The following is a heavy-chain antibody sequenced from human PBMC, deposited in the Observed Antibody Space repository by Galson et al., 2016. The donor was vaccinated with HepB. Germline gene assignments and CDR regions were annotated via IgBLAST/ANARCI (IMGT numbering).Heavy chain of an antibody. V-gene: IGHV3-48*02. J-gene: IGHJ6*02. CDR3: AKDAMPYGMDV. Sequence: SLRLSCAASGFSFETYSMNWVRRSPGKGLQWLAHISTTGSPKYYADSVRGRVTISRDNAKSLLFLQMDSLRDDDTGLYFCAKDAMPYGMDVWGPGTTVTVS. CDR1: GFSFETYS. CDR2: ISTTGSPK. D-gene: IGHD2-2*01.